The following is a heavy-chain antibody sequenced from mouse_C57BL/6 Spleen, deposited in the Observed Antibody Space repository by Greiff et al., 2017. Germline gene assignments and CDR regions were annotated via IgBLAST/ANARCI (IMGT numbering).Heavy chain of an antibody. V-gene: IGHV1-4*01. CDR3: GGGVTTCYLDY. D-gene: IGHD2-2*01. J-gene: IGHJ2*01. Sequence: VQVVESGAELVRPGASVKMSCTASGYTFTSYTMPWVKQRPGQGLEWIGYINPSSGYTNYNQKFKGKATLTADKSSSTAYMQLSSLTSEDSAVYYEGGGVTTCYLDYWGQGTTLTVSS. CDR2: INPSSGYT. CDR1: GYTFTSYT.